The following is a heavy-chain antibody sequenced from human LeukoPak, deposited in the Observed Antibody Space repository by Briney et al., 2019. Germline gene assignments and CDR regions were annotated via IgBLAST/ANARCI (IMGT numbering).Heavy chain of an antibody. V-gene: IGHV3-23*01. CDR3: AKEQGQQLVLNPFDY. D-gene: IGHD6-13*01. CDR1: GFTFSSYA. CDR2: ISGSGGST. J-gene: IGHJ4*02. Sequence: GSLRLSCAASGFTFSSYAMSWVRQAPGKGLEWGSGISGSGGSTYYADSVKGRFTISRDNSKNTLYLQMNSLRAEDTAVYYCAKEQGQQLVLNPFDYWGQGTLVIVSS.